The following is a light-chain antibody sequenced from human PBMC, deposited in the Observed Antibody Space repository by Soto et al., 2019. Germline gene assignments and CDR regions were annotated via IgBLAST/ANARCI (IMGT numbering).Light chain of an antibody. CDR3: QQYITYST. CDR1: HNIDTW. J-gene: IGKJ1*01. V-gene: IGKV1-5*01. CDR2: GAS. Sequence: DIQMTQSPSSLSTSFAHRLTITCRSSHNIDTWLAWYQQKPGKAPNLLISGASSLESGVPSRFSGSGSGTEFTLTITSLQPDDFATYYCQQYITYSTFGQGTKVDIK.